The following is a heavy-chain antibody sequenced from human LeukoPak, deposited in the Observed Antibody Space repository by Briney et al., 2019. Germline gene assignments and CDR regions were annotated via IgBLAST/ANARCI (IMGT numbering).Heavy chain of an antibody. CDR1: GASVYSGDYY. CDR2: VYYSGVT. CDR3: ARRGVFGSDNYFEY. Sequence: SETLSLTCSVAGASVYSGDYYWAWIRQPPGQSLEYIGAVYYSGVTFDNPSLSGRITMSVDTSKYQFSLNLASVTATDTAIYYCARRGVFGSDNYFEYWGQGILVIVSS. D-gene: IGHD3-10*01. J-gene: IGHJ4*01. V-gene: IGHV4-39*01.